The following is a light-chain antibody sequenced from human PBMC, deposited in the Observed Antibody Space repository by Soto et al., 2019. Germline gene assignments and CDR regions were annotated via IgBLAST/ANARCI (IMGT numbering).Light chain of an antibody. CDR2: EVS. J-gene: IGLJ2*01. V-gene: IGLV2-8*01. CDR1: RRDVGGYNY. Sequence: QSALTQPPSAAGSPGQSVTISCTGTRRDVGGYNYVSWYQQHPGKATKLMIYEVSERPSGVPDPFSGSKSGNTAALTVSGLQSEDEAPDYWSSYAGSNNSIFGGGTKLTVL. CDR3: SSYAGSNNSI.